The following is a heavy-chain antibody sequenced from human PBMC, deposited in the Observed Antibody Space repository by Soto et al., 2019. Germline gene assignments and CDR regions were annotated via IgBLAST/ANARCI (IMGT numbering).Heavy chain of an antibody. Sequence: QVQLVQSGAEVKKPGASVKVSCKASGYTFTSYGISWVRKAPGKGLEWMGWISAYNGKTNYAQKLQGRVTMTTDTSTSTAYMELRSLRSDDTAVYYCARGEEGKGEQLWIDYWGQGTLVTVSS. CDR2: ISAYNGKT. CDR1: GYTFTSYG. CDR3: ARGEEGKGEQLWIDY. J-gene: IGHJ4*02. V-gene: IGHV1-18*04. D-gene: IGHD5-18*01.